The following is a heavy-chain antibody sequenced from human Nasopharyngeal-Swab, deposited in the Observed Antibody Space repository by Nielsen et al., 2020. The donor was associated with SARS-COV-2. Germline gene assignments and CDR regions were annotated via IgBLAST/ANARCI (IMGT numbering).Heavy chain of an antibody. CDR2: ISSSSSYI. CDR1: GFTFSNYA. CDR3: ARDGLDYDFWSAYFMDV. J-gene: IGHJ6*02. Sequence: GGSLRLSCAASGFTFSNYAMSWVRQAPGKGLEWVSSISSSSSYIYYADSVKGRFTISRDNAKNSLYLQMNSLRAEDTAVYYCARDGLDYDFWSAYFMDVWGQETTVTVSS. D-gene: IGHD3-3*01. V-gene: IGHV3-21*01.